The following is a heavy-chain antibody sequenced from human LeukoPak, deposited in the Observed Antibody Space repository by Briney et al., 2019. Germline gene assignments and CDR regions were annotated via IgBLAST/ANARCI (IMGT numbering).Heavy chain of an antibody. V-gene: IGHV4-59*01. CDR3: VRFRGGVDSSPFDY. CDR1: GGSISSYY. D-gene: IGHD3-22*01. J-gene: IGHJ4*02. Sequence: SETLSLTCTVSGGSISSYYWSWIRQPPRKGLEWVGYIYYSGSTNYNPSLKSRVTISVDTSKNQFSLQLSSGPAADTAVYYGVRFRGGVDSSPFDYWGQGTLVTVSS. CDR2: IYYSGST.